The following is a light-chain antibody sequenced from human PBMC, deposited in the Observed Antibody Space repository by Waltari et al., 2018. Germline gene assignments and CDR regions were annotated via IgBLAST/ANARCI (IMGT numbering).Light chain of an antibody. CDR3: QQGDSYPFT. V-gene: IGKV1-39*01. J-gene: IGKJ4*01. Sequence: DIQMTQSPSSLSASVGDTVTITCQASQGIGNNLNWYQQKPGKAPKLLIYKTSSLQSGIPSRFSGSGSGTDFSLTISSLQPEDFATYYCQQGDSYPFTFGGGTKVEIK. CDR2: KTS. CDR1: QGIGNN.